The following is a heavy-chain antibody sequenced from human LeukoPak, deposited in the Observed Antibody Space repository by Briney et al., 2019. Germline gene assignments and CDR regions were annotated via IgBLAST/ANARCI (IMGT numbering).Heavy chain of an antibody. CDR3: ARGRVGFYFDY. D-gene: IGHD1-26*01. V-gene: IGHV3-21*01. CDR2: ISSSSSYI. J-gene: IGHJ4*02. Sequence: GGSLRLSCAASGFTFSSYSMNWVRQAPGKGLEWVSSISSSSSYIYYADSVKGRFTISRDNAKNSLYLRMNSLRAEDTAVYYCARGRVGFYFDYWGQGTLVTVSS. CDR1: GFTFSSYS.